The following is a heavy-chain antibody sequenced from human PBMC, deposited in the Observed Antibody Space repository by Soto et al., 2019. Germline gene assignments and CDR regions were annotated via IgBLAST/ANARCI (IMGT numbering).Heavy chain of an antibody. CDR2: IIPIFGTA. CDR3: AARLMGISNYFGMDV. CDR1: GGTFSSYA. Sequence: QVQLVQSGAEVKKPGSSVKVSCKASGGTFSSYAISWVRQAPGQGLEWMGGIIPIFGTANYAQKFQGRVTITADESTSTAYMELSSLSSEDTAIFYCAARLMGISNYFGMDVWGQGTTVTVSS. J-gene: IGHJ6*02. D-gene: IGHD2-8*01. V-gene: IGHV1-69*12.